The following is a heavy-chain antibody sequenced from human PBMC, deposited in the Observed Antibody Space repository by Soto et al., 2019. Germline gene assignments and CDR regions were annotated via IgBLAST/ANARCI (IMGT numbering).Heavy chain of an antibody. D-gene: IGHD4-17*01. Sequence: EVQLAESGGGLVKPGGSLRLSCVASGFDFDSYTIHWVRQAPGKGLEWVSFMSSRGSYIFYADSVKGRFTISRDNAKSILYLQMNSLRAEDTAVYYCARDLGDYGDYIYYHYAMDVWGQGTTVTVSS. CDR1: GFDFDSYT. J-gene: IGHJ6*02. CDR3: ARDLGDYGDYIYYHYAMDV. CDR2: MSSRGSYI. V-gene: IGHV3-21*06.